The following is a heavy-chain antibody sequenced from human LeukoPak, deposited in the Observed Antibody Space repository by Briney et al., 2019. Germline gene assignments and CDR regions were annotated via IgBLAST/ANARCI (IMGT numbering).Heavy chain of an antibody. Sequence: GGSLRLSCAASGFTFSSYSMNWVRQAPGKGLEWVSSISSSSSYIYYADSVKGRFTISRDNAKNSLYLQVNSLRAEDTAVCYCARVKFQEKYFDYWGQGTLVTVSS. V-gene: IGHV3-21*01. J-gene: IGHJ4*02. CDR1: GFTFSSYS. CDR2: ISSSSSYI. CDR3: ARVKFQEKYFDY.